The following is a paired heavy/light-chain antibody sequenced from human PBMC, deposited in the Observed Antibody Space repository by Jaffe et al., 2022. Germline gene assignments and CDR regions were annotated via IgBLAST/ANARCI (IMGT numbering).Heavy chain of an antibody. CDR2: IKDDGSEE. CDR3: ARGGVYFATSAYYSRFDS. V-gene: IGHV3-7*05. CDR1: GFTFSNYW. J-gene: IGHJ4*02. Sequence: EIQMVESGGGLVQPGGSLRLSCAASGFTFSNYWMTWVRQAPGKGLEWVANIKDDGSEETYVDSVKGRFTISRDNAKSSLYLQMNSLRAEDTAVYYCARGGVYFATSAYYSRFDSWGQGTLVTVSS. D-gene: IGHD3-22*01.
Light chain of an antibody. J-gene: IGKJ5*01. CDR2: AAS. CDR1: QDIRSW. Sequence: DIQMTQSPSSVSAFVGDRVTITCRASQDIRSWLAWYQQKPGKAPKLLISAASSLQPGVPSRFSGSGSGTDFTLTISSLQPEDFATYYCQQARSSPITFGQGTRLDIK. V-gene: IGKV1D-12*01. CDR3: QQARSSPIT.